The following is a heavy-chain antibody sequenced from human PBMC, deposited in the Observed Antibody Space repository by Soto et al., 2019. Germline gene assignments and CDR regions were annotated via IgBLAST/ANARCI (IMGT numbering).Heavy chain of an antibody. Sequence: QLQLQESGSGLVKPSQTLSLTCAVSGGSISSGGYSWSWIRQPPGKGLEWIGYIYHSGSTYYNPSLKRRVTISVDRSKNQFSLKLSSVPAADTAVYYCARDGGLPAYGMDVWGQGTTVTVSS. J-gene: IGHJ6*02. CDR1: GGSISSGGYS. CDR3: ARDGGLPAYGMDV. D-gene: IGHD1-26*01. CDR2: IYHSGST. V-gene: IGHV4-30-2*01.